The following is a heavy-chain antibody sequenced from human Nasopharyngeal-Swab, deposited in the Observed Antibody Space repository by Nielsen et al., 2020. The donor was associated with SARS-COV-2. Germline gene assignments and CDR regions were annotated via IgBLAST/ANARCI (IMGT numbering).Heavy chain of an antibody. CDR3: AKDTTYTVVTGGYFDS. V-gene: IGHV3-64*04. J-gene: IGHJ4*02. D-gene: IGHD4-11*01. Sequence: GESLKISCSASGFTFSLYAMHWVRQAPGKGLEYVSTINDYEDRLYYTDSVRGRFTISRDNSNDTLYLQMDSLRAEDTAIYYCAKDTTYTVVTGGYFDSWGRGTLVTVSS. CDR1: GFTFSLYA. CDR2: INDYEDRL.